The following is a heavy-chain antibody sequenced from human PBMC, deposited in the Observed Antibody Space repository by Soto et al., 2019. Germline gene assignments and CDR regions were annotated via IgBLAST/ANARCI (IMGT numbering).Heavy chain of an antibody. CDR3: VKDRSMTTVTTFDY. D-gene: IGHD4-17*01. Sequence: ASVKVSCKASGYTFTSYAMHWVRQAPGQRLEWMGWINAGNGNTKYSQKFQGRVTITRDTSASTAYMELSSLRSEDTAVYYCVKDRSMTTVTTFDYWGQGTLVTVSS. J-gene: IGHJ4*02. V-gene: IGHV1-3*01. CDR2: INAGNGNT. CDR1: GYTFTSYA.